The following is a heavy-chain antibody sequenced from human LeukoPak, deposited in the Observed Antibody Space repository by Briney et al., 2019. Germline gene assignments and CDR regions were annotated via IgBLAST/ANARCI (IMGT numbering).Heavy chain of an antibody. CDR1: GFTFSSYT. CDR3: TTDTGITIFGVIIANP. Sequence: GGSLRLSCAASGFTFSSYTMNWVRQAPGKGLEWVSSISTSSIYIYYADSVKGRFTISRDNAKNSLYLQMNSLKTEDTAIYYCTTDTGITIFGVIIANPWGQGTLVTVSS. J-gene: IGHJ5*02. CDR2: ISTSSIYI. V-gene: IGHV3-21*04. D-gene: IGHD3-3*01.